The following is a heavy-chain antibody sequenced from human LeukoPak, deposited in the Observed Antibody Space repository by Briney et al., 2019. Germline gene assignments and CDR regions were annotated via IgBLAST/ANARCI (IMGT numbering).Heavy chain of an antibody. V-gene: IGHV5-51*01. CDR2: IYPYDSHT. CDR1: GYRFTYYW. D-gene: IGHD3-10*01. Sequence: GESLKISCKASGYRFTYYWIAWVRQMPGKGLEWMGIIYPYDSHTRYSPPFQGQVTISADKSISTAYLQWSSLKASDTAMYYCARLPNSGADLTWFDPWGQGTLVTVSS. J-gene: IGHJ5*02. CDR3: ARLPNSGADLTWFDP.